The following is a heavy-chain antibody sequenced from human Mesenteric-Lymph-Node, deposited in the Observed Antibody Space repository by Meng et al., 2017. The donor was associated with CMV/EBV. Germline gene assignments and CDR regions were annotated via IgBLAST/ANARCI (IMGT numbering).Heavy chain of an antibody. V-gene: IGHV3-74*01. CDR1: GFTFSKYW. J-gene: IGHJ6*02. D-gene: IGHD5-18*01. CDR3: ARDNSPYGMDV. CDR2: INIDGSGT. Sequence: GESLKISCAASGFTFSKYWMHWVRQAPGKGLVWVSRINIDGSGTDYADSVKGRFTISRDNAKNTLFLQMNSLRAEDTAIYYCARDNSPYGMDVWGQGTTVTVSS.